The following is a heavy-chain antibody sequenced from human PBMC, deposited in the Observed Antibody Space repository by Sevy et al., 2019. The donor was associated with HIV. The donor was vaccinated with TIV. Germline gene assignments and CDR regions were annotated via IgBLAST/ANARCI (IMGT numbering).Heavy chain of an antibody. CDR2: IIPIFGTP. D-gene: IGHD7-27*01. J-gene: IGHJ3*02. CDR1: GDTFSTYG. CDR3: AREGGVATTGDHDAFDI. V-gene: IGHV1-69*13. Sequence: ASVKVSCKASGDTFSTYGLNWVRQAPGQGLEWMGGIIPIFGTPNYAQKFQGRVTITADESASTAYMELSSLGSEDTALYYCAREGGVATTGDHDAFDIWGHGTLVTVSS.